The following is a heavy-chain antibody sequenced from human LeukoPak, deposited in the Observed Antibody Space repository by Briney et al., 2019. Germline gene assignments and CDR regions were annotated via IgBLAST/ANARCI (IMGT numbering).Heavy chain of an antibody. D-gene: IGHD1-1*01. CDR3: ARDLDDHYYYYYMDV. V-gene: IGHV4-34*01. J-gene: IGHJ6*03. Sequence: SETLSLTCAVYGGSFSGYYWSWIRQPPGKGLEWIGEINHSGSTNYNPSLKSRVTISVDTSKNQFSLKLSSVTAADTAVYYCARDLDDHYYYYYMDVWGKGTTVTVSS. CDR1: GGSFSGYY. CDR2: INHSGST.